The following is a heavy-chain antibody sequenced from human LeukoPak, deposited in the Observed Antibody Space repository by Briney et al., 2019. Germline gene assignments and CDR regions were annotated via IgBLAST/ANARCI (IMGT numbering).Heavy chain of an antibody. V-gene: IGHV3-7*01. CDR3: TRDRWLDY. D-gene: IGHD3-16*02. Sequence: GGSLRLSCVASGFTVSSNYMSWVRQAPGKGLEWVANINRDGSEENYVDSVKGRFAISRDNAKNSLYLRMNSLRAEDTAVYYCTRDRWLDYWGQGTLVTVSS. J-gene: IGHJ4*02. CDR1: GFTVSSNY. CDR2: INRDGSEE.